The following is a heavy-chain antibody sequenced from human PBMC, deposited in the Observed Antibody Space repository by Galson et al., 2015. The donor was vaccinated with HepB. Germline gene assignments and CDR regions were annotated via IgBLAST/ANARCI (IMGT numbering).Heavy chain of an antibody. Sequence: SVKVSCKASGGTFSSYAISWVRQAPGQGLEWMGGIIPIFGTANYAQKFQGRVTITADESTSTAYMELSSLRSEDTAVYYCARRCSGGSCYSYYFDYWGQGTLVTVSS. D-gene: IGHD2-15*01. J-gene: IGHJ4*02. CDR1: GGTFSSYA. CDR3: ARRCSGGSCYSYYFDY. V-gene: IGHV1-69*13. CDR2: IIPIFGTA.